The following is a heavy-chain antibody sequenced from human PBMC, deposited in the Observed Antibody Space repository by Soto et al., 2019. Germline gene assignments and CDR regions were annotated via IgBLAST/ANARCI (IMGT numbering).Heavy chain of an antibody. V-gene: IGHV1-8*01. D-gene: IGHD2-21*01. CDR3: ARVIATSSPPFYYYYYMDV. CDR1: GYTFTSYD. J-gene: IGHJ6*03. Sequence: ASVKVSCKASGYTFTSYDINWVRQATGQGLEWMGWMNPNSGNTGHAQKFQGRVTMTRNTSISTAYMELSSLRSEDTAVYYCARVIATSSPPFYYYYYMDVWGKGTTVTVSS. CDR2: MNPNSGNT.